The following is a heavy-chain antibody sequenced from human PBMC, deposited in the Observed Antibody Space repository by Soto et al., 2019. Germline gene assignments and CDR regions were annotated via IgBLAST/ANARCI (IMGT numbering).Heavy chain of an antibody. Sequence: QVQLQESGPGLVKPSQTLSLTCTVSGGSISSGGYYWSWIRQHPGKGLEWIGYIYYTGSTYYNPSLKSRVTISVDTSKNKFSLILSFVTVADTAVYYCARAWGTAKFDYWGQGTLVTVSS. CDR3: ARAWGTAKFDY. J-gene: IGHJ4*02. CDR2: IYYTGST. CDR1: GGSISSGGYY. D-gene: IGHD3-16*01. V-gene: IGHV4-31*03.